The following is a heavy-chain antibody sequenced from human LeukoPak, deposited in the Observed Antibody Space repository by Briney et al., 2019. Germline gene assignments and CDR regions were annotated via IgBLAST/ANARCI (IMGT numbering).Heavy chain of an antibody. CDR1: GYTFTSYG. J-gene: IGHJ4*02. D-gene: IGHD4-23*01. Sequence: GASVKVSCKASGYTFTSYGISWVRQAPGQGLEWMGWISAYNGNTNYAQKLQGRVTMTTDTSTSTAYMELRSLRSDDTAVYYCARAPMVVTLTGFDYWGQGTLVTVSS. CDR3: ARAPMVVTLTGFDY. CDR2: ISAYNGNT. V-gene: IGHV1-18*01.